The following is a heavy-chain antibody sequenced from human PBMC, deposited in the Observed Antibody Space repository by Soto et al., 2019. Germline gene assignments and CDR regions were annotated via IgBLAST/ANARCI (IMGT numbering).Heavy chain of an antibody. D-gene: IGHD3-22*01. CDR1: GGTFSSYA. V-gene: IGHV1-69*12. Sequence: QVQLVQSGAEVKKPGSSVKVSCKASGGTFSSYAISWVRQAPGQGLEWMGGIIPIFGTANYEQKFQGRVTSTADESTSTAYMELSSLRYEDTGVYYCARGQEVTMIAWDAFEIWGQGTMVTVSS. J-gene: IGHJ3*02. CDR3: ARGQEVTMIAWDAFEI. CDR2: IIPIFGTA.